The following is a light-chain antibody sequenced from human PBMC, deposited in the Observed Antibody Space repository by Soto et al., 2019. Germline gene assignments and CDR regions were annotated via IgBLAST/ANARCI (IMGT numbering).Light chain of an antibody. J-gene: IGKJ1*01. V-gene: IGKV1-5*01. Sequence: DIQLTQSPSTLSASVGDRVSLTCRARQNIPPWLAWFQLKPGPAPKLLVYNASSLVSGVPSRFSGSESGTEFTITITSLQADDFATYYCQQYDKHWTFGQGTKVDI. CDR2: NAS. CDR3: QQYDKHWT. CDR1: QNIPPW.